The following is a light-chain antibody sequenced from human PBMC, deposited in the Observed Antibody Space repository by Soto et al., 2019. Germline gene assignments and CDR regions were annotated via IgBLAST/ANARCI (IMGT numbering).Light chain of an antibody. CDR3: QQSNSFPRN. Sequence: DIQMTQSPSFVSASVGDRVTITCRASQAVSTWLAWYQQKPGDAPKLLIYAASTLQSGVPSRFSGSRSGTDIPLTIRSVQPEDFATYYSQQSNSFPRNFGGETKEEIK. V-gene: IGKV1-12*01. CDR1: QAVSTW. J-gene: IGKJ4*01. CDR2: AAS.